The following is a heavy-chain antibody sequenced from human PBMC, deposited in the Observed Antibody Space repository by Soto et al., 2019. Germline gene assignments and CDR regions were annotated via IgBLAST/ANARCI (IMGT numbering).Heavy chain of an antibody. CDR1: GGSISSGGYY. J-gene: IGHJ3*02. V-gene: IGHV4-31*03. D-gene: IGHD5-12*01. CDR3: VRVFEMATISAFDI. Sequence: QVQLQESGPGLVKPSQTLSLTCTVSGGSISSGGYYWSWIRQHPGKGLEWIGYIYYSGSTYYNPSLKSRVTISVDTSKNQFSLKLSSVTAADTAVYYCVRVFEMATISAFDIWGQGTMVTVSS. CDR2: IYYSGST.